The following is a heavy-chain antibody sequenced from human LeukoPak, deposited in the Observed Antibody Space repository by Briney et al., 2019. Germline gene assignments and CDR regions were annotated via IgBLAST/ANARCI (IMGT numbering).Heavy chain of an antibody. CDR1: GGSISSGGYY. CDR2: IYYSGST. CDR3: ASTTTVTLAFDI. J-gene: IGHJ3*02. V-gene: IGHV4-31*03. Sequence: SQTLSLTCTVSGGSISSGGYYWSWIRQHPGTGLEWIGYIYYSGSTYYNPSLKSRVTISVDTSKNQFSLKLSSVTAADTAVYYCASTTTVTLAFDIWGQGTMVTVSS. D-gene: IGHD4-17*01.